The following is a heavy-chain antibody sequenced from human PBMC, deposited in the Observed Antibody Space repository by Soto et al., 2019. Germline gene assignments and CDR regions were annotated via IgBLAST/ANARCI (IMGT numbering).Heavy chain of an antibody. CDR2: LIAMLGTP. D-gene: IGHD5-18*01. J-gene: IGHJ4*02. Sequence: SVKVSCKASGGTFGSHGIAWVRQAPGQGLEWMGGLIAMLGTPTYARKVQGRATITADESLTSSYLELRSLRSEDTAVYFCATGAMANFDYWGQGTVVTVSS. V-gene: IGHV1-69*13. CDR3: ATGAMANFDY. CDR1: GGTFGSHG.